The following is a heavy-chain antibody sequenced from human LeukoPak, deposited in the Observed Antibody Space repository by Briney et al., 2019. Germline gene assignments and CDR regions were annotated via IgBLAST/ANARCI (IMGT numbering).Heavy chain of an antibody. D-gene: IGHD1-1*01. CDR2: ISGSGGST. J-gene: IGHJ4*02. V-gene: IGHV3-23*01. CDR1: RFTFSSYA. Sequence: PGGSLRLSCAASRFTFSSYAMSWVRQAPGKGLEWVSAISGSGGSTYYADSVKGRFTISRDNSKNTLYLQMNSLRAEDTALYHCARGVIATVPIAGREGDYFDYWGQGTLVTVSS. CDR3: ARGVIATVPIAGREGDYFDY.